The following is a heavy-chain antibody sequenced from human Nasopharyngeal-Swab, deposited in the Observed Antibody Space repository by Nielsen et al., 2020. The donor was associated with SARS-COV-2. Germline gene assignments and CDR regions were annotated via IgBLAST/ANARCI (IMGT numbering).Heavy chain of an antibody. V-gene: IGHV3-23*01. CDR2: ISGSGGST. J-gene: IGHJ4*02. CDR1: GFTFSSYA. Sequence: GGSLRLSCAASGFTFSSYAMSWVRQAPGKGLEWVSAISGSGGSTYYADSVKGRFTISRDNSKNSLYLQMNSLRAEDTAVYYCARDPGLVSFDYWGQGTLVTVSS. D-gene: IGHD6-19*01. CDR3: ARDPGLVSFDY.